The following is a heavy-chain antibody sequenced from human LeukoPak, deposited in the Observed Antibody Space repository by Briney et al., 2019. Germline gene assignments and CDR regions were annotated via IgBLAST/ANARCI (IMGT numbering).Heavy chain of an antibody. CDR1: GFTFDDSA. CDR3: VKGRGPLGDNY. V-gene: IGHV3-43*02. Sequence: GGSLRLSCAASGFTFDDSAMHWFRQAPGTGLEWVSAINARGDSKYYARSVRGRFTISRDNSKSSVYLQMDSLRTDDSALHHCVKGRGPLGDNYWGQGTLVTVS. CDR2: INARGDSK. J-gene: IGHJ4*02. D-gene: IGHD1-14*01.